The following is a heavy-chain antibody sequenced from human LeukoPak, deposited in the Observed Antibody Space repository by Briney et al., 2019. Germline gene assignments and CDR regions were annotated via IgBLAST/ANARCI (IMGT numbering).Heavy chain of an antibody. J-gene: IGHJ5*02. CDR1: GFTFSSYA. V-gene: IGHV3-48*04. CDR3: ASGGIVVVPAAMPNWFDP. Sequence: GGSLRLSCAASGFTFSSYAMSWVRQAPGKGLEWVSYISSSGSTIYYADSVKGRFTISRDNAKNSLYLQMNSLRAEDTAVYYCASGGIVVVPAAMPNWFDPRGQGTLVTVSS. CDR2: ISSSGSTI. D-gene: IGHD2-2*01.